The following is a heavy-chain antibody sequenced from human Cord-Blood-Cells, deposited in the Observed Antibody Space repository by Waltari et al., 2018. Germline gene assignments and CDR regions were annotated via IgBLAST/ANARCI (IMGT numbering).Heavy chain of an antibody. V-gene: IGHV1-69*09. D-gene: IGHD3-22*01. Sequence: QVQLVQSGAEVKKPGSSVKVSCKASGGTFSSYAISCVRQAPGQGPEWMGRIIPILGIANYAQKFQGRVTITADKSTSTAYMELSSLRSEDTAVYYCAREVDYDSSGYYYGGAFDIWGQGTMVTVSS. CDR1: GGTFSSYA. CDR3: AREVDYDSSGYYYGGAFDI. J-gene: IGHJ3*02. CDR2: IIPILGIA.